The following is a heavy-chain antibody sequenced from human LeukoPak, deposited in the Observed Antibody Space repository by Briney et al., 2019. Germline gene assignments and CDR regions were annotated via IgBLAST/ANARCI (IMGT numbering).Heavy chain of an antibody. CDR2: IYTSGST. D-gene: IGHD6-6*01. J-gene: IGHJ6*03. V-gene: IGHV4-61*02. CDR3: ARSGIAARPYYYYMDV. Sequence: SETLSLTCTVSGGSISSGSYYWSWIRQPAGKGLEWIGRIYTSGSTNYNPSLKSRVTISVDTSKNQFSLKLSSATAADTAVYYCARSGIAARPYYYYMDVWGKGTTVTVSS. CDR1: GGSISSGSYY.